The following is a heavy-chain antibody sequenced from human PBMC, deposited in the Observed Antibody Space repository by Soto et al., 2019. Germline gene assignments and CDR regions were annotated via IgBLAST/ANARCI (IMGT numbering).Heavy chain of an antibody. V-gene: IGHV3-23*01. CDR2: ISGSGGST. CDR1: GFTFSSYA. D-gene: IGHD3-22*01. J-gene: IGHJ5*02. Sequence: EVQLLESGGGLVQPGGSLRLSCAASGFTFSSYAMSWVRQAPGKGLEWVSAISGSGGSTYYADSVKGRFTISRDNSKNTLYLQMNSLRTADTAVYYWAKAANYYDSSGYSWGQGTLVTVSS. CDR3: AKAANYYDSSGYS.